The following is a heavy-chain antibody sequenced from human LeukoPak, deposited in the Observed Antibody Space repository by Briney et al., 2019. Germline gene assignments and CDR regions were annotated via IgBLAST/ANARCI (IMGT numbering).Heavy chain of an antibody. V-gene: IGHV1-69*13. CDR3: ARVRVYWNYGSDAFDI. Sequence: ASVKVSCKASGGTFSSYAISWVRQAPGQGLEWMGGIIPIFGTANYAQKFQGRVTITADESTSTAYMELSSLRSEDTAVYYCARVRVYWNYGSDAFDIWGQGTMVTVSS. CDR2: IIPIFGTA. CDR1: GGTFSSYA. J-gene: IGHJ3*02. D-gene: IGHD1-7*01.